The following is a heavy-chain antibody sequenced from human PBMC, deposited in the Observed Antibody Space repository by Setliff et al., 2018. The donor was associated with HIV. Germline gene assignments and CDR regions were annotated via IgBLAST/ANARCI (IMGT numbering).Heavy chain of an antibody. D-gene: IGHD3-3*01. J-gene: IGHJ3*02. Sequence: ASVKVSCKASGYTFTSYDINWVRQATGQGLEWMGWMNPNSGNTGYAQKLQGRVTMTTDTSTSTAYMELRSLRSDDTAVYYCARGYYNFWSGYYDSRFPNPIDAFDIWGQGTMVTVSS. CDR2: MNPNSGNT. CDR3: ARGYYNFWSGYYDSRFPNPIDAFDI. V-gene: IGHV1-8*02. CDR1: GYTFTSYD.